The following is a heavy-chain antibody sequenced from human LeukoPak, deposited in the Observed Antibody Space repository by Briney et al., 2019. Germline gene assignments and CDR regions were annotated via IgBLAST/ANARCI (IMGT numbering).Heavy chain of an antibody. D-gene: IGHD6-19*01. V-gene: IGHV3-15*01. J-gene: IGHJ4*02. CDR3: TKEGGWSYYFDY. CDR1: GLTFSNAW. Sequence: GRSLRLSCAASGLTFSNAWMSWVSQAPRNWLEWVGRIKSKSDGGTTDYAAPVKGRFTISRDDPKNTLYLQMNSLKTEDTAVYYCTKEGGWSYYFDYWGQGTLVTVSS. CDR2: IKSKSDGGTT.